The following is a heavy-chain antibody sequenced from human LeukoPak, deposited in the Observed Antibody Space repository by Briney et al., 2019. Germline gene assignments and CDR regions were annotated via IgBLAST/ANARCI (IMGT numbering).Heavy chain of an antibody. J-gene: IGHJ4*02. D-gene: IGHD5-18*01. CDR1: GFTFISFA. CDR2: IFQGGGEI. CDR3: ATYRQVLLPFES. Sequence: GGSLRLSCAASGFTFISFAMIWVRQPPGKGLEWVSSIFQGGGEIHYADSVRGRFTISRDNSKSTLFLQMNSLRAEDTAIYYCATYRQVLLPFESWGQGTLVTVSS. V-gene: IGHV3-23*01.